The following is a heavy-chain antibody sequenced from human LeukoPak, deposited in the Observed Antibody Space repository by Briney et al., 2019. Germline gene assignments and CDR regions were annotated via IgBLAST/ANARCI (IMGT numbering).Heavy chain of an antibody. V-gene: IGHV1-18*01. CDR2: ISACNGNT. CDR3: ARDQSMRRYDFWSGYYTGDAFDI. D-gene: IGHD3-3*01. CDR1: GGTFSSYA. Sequence: GASVKVSCKASGGTFSSYAISWVRQAPGQGLEWMGWISACNGNTNYAQKLQGGVTMTTDTSTSTAYMELRSLRSDDTAVYYCARDQSMRRYDFWSGYYTGDAFDIWGQGTMVTVSS. J-gene: IGHJ3*02.